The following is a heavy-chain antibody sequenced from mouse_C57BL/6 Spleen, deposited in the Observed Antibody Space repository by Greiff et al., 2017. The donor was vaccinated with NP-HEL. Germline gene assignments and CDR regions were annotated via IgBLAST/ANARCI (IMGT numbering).Heavy chain of an antibody. J-gene: IGHJ1*03. CDR3: ARDEELLGYFEV. CDR1: GFTFKDYY. CDR2: IDTEDGDT. D-gene: IGHD1-1*01. Sequence: VQLQQSGAELVKPGASVKLSCTASGFTFKDYYMHWVKQRTEKGLEWIGRIDTEDGDTNYAPKFKGKATITADTSSTTAYLQLSSLTAEDTAVYYCARDEELLGYFEVWGTGTTVTVSA. V-gene: IGHV14-2*01.